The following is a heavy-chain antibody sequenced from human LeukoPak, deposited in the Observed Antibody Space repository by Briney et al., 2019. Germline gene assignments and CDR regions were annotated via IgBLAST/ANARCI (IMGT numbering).Heavy chain of an antibody. Sequence: SETLSLTCTVSGGSINSRSYYWGWIRQPPGKGLEWIGYIYQNGRTNYNPSLKSRVTISVDTSKNHFSLNLTSVTAADTAVYFCAREDRNGNSGYAIGDWGQGILVTVSS. V-gene: IGHV4-61*01. CDR1: GGSINSRSYY. CDR3: AREDRNGNSGYAIGD. CDR2: IYQNGRT. J-gene: IGHJ4*02. D-gene: IGHD5-12*01.